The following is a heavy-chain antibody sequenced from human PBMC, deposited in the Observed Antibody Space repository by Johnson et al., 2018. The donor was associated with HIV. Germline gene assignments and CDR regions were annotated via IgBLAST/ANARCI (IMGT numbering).Heavy chain of an antibody. V-gene: IGHV3-11*04. Sequence: QVQLMESGGGLVKPGGSLRLSCAASGFTFSDYYMSWIRQAPGKGLEWVALISYDGSNTYYADSVRGRFTISRDNAKNSLYLQMNSLRDEDTAVYYCARDASMFRLDSSGYANSFSIWGQGTLVTVSA. CDR2: ISYDGSNT. CDR3: ARDASMFRLDSSGYANSFSI. CDR1: GFTFSDYY. D-gene: IGHD3-22*01. J-gene: IGHJ3*02.